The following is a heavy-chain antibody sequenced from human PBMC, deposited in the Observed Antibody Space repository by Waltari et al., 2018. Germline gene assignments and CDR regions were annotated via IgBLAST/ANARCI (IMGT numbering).Heavy chain of an antibody. CDR2: IYTRGST. CDR1: GGSISSGSYY. CDR3: ARGYYGSGEDYFDY. Sequence: QVQLQESGPGLVKPSQTLSLTCTVSGGSISSGSYYWSWIRQPAGRGLEWVGRIYTRGSTNNNPAHKSRVTISVDTSKNQFSLKLSSVTAADTAVYYGARGYYGSGEDYFDYWGQGTLVTVAA. J-gene: IGHJ4*02. V-gene: IGHV4-61*02. D-gene: IGHD3-10*01.